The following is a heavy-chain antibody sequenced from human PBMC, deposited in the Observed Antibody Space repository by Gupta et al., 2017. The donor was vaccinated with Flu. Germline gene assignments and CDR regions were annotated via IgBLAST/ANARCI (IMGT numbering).Heavy chain of an antibody. V-gene: IGHV3-48*01. J-gene: IGHJ4*02. CDR2: IKSSSSTI. D-gene: IGHD1-26*01. Sequence: TFSRYSMNWVRQAPGKGLEWISYIKSSSSTIYYADSVKGRFTISRDNAKNSLYLQMNSLRXEXTAVYYXAREGGTSRNFDFWGQGTLGTVSS. CDR1: TFSRYS. CDR3: AREGGTSRNFDF.